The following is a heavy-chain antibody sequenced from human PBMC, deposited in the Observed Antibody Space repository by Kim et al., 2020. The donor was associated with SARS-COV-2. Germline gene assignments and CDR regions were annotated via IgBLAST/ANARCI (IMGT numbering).Heavy chain of an antibody. Sequence: GGSLRLSCTASGFTFGDYAMSWVRQAPGKGLVWVGFISSKAYGGTTEYAASVNGRFTITRDDSKSIAYLKMNSLKTEDTAVYDCTGGYYGFWSGQDYDYYMDVWGKGTTVTVSS. CDR1: GFTFGDYA. J-gene: IGHJ6*03. CDR3: TGGYYGFWSGQDYDYYMDV. D-gene: IGHD3-3*01. V-gene: IGHV3-49*04. CDR2: ISSKAYGGTT.